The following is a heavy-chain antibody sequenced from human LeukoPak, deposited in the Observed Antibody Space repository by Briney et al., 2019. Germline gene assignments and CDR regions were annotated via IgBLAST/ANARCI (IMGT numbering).Heavy chain of an antibody. CDR2: INSDGSDT. D-gene: IGHD6-13*01. J-gene: IGHJ4*02. V-gene: IGHV3-74*01. Sequence: GGSLRLSCAASGFSISSYWMHWVRQAPGKGLVWVSRINSDGSDTIYADSVKGRFTISRDNSKNTLYLQMGSLRAEDMAVYYCARDALYSSSWYYFDYWGQGTLVTVSS. CDR3: ARDALYSSSWYYFDY. CDR1: GFSISSYW.